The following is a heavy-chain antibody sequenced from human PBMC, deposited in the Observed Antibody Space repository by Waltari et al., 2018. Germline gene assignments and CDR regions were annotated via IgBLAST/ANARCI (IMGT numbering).Heavy chain of an antibody. D-gene: IGHD1-26*01. Sequence: EVQLAESGGGLVQPGGSLRLSCAVSGFTFGDYYMDWVRQATGKGLEWVARSRNKANSYTTEYAASVKGRFTISRDDSKNSLNLQMNSLETDDTAVYFCARAFQYGGTSHFDDWGQGTLVTVSS. CDR1: GFTFGDYY. CDR2: SRNKANSYTT. V-gene: IGHV3-72*01. CDR3: ARAFQYGGTSHFDD. J-gene: IGHJ4*02.